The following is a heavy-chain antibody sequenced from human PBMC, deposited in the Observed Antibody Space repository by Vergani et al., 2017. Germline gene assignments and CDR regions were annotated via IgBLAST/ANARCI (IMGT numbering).Heavy chain of an antibody. J-gene: IGHJ4*02. V-gene: IGHV4-38-2*01. CDR1: GYSISSGYY. CDR2: IYHSGST. CDR3: ARQGIYDILTGFFDY. Sequence: QVQLQESGPGLVKPSETLSLTCAVSGYSISSGYYWGWIRQPPGKGLEWIGSIYHSGSTYYNPSLKSRVTISVDTSKNQFSLKLSSVTAADTAVYYCARQGIYDILTGFFDYWGQGTLVTVSS. D-gene: IGHD3-9*01.